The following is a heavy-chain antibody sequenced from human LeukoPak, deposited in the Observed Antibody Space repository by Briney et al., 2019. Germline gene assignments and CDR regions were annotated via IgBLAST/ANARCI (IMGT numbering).Heavy chain of an antibody. D-gene: IGHD4-17*01. V-gene: IGHV3-66*01. CDR1: GFTVSSNY. CDR3: ASNDYGDYGFDY. CDR2: ICSGGST. Sequence: PGGSLRLSCAASGFTVSSNYMSWVRQAPGKGLEWVSVICSGGSTYYADSVKGRFTISRDNSKNTLYLQMNSLRAEDTAVYYCASNDYGDYGFDYWGQGTLVTVSS. J-gene: IGHJ4*02.